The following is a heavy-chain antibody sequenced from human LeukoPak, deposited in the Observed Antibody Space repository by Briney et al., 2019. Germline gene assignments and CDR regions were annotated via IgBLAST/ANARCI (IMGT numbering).Heavy chain of an antibody. V-gene: IGHV3-23*01. CDR2: ISGSGGST. Sequence: GGSLRLSCAASGFTFSSYAMSWVRQAPGKGLEWVSAISGSGGSTYYADSVKGRFTISRDNSKNTLYLKMNSLRAEDRAVYYCAKDGAVPSGDYPFDYRGQGNPVTVSS. CDR3: AKDGAVPSGDYPFDY. J-gene: IGHJ4*02. D-gene: IGHD4-17*01. CDR1: GFTFSSYA.